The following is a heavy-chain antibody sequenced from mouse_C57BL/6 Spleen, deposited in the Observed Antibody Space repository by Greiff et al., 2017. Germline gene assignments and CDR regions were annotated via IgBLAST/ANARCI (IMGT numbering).Heavy chain of an antibody. Sequence: QVQLQQSGPELVKPGASVKISCKASGYAFSSSWMNWVKQRPGKGLEWIGRIYPGDGDTNYNGKFKGKATLTAAKSSSTAYMQLSSRTAEDSAVYFCARVDYYGSWFAYWGQGTLVTVSA. J-gene: IGHJ3*01. CDR1: GYAFSSSW. CDR3: ARVDYYGSWFAY. D-gene: IGHD1-1*01. CDR2: IYPGDGDT. V-gene: IGHV1-82*01.